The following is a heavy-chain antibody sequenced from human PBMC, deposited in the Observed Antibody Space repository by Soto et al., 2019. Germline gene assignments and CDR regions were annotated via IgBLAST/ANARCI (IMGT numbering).Heavy chain of an antibody. J-gene: IGHJ5*02. V-gene: IGHV4-59*01. CDR3: ARGSSWSDPYNWFDP. D-gene: IGHD6-13*01. Sequence: SETLSLTCTVSGGSISSYYWSWIRQPPGKGLEWIGYIYYSGSTNYNPSLKSRVTISVDTFKNQFSLKLSSVTAADTAVYYCARGSSWSDPYNWFDPWGQGTLVTVS. CDR1: GGSISSYY. CDR2: IYYSGST.